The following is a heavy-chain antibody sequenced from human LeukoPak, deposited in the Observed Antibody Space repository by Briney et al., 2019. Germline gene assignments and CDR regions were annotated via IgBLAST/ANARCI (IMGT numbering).Heavy chain of an antibody. J-gene: IGHJ6*04. V-gene: IGHV3-23*01. D-gene: IGHD3-10*02. CDR2: ISGSAHST. CDR1: GFTFSDYG. CDR3: AELGITMIGGV. Sequence: GGTLRLSCAASGFTFSDYGMAWVRPLPGKGLQWVSAISGSAHSTYYADSVKGRFTISRDNAKNSLYLQMNSLRAEDTAVYYCAELGITMIGGVWGKGTTVTISS.